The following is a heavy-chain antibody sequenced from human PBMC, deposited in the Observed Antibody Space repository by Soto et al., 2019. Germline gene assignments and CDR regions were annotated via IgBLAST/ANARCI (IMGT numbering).Heavy chain of an antibody. D-gene: IGHD5-18*01. Sequence: ASVKVSCKASGYTFTGYYMHWVRQAPGQGLEWMGWINPNSGGTNYAQKFQGWVTMTRDTSISTAYMELSRLRSDDTAVYYCAREYKPSYGRWYYFDYWGQGTLVTVSS. CDR1: GYTFTGYY. V-gene: IGHV1-2*04. CDR3: AREYKPSYGRWYYFDY. J-gene: IGHJ4*02. CDR2: INPNSGGT.